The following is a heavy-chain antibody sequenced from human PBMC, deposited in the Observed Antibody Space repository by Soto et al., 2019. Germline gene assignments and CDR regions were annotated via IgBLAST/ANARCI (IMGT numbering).Heavy chain of an antibody. V-gene: IGHV1-8*01. CDR3: ARGGGGSLDAS. CDR1: GYTFTSYD. J-gene: IGHJ5*02. D-gene: IGHD2-2*01. Sequence: QVQLVQSGAEVKKPGASVKVSCKASGYTFTSYDINWVRQATGQGLEWMGWMNPNSGNTGYAQKFQGRVTMTRNASTSTAYRELSSLRAEDAAMDYWARGGGGSLDASWGQGTLVTVSS. CDR2: MNPNSGNT.